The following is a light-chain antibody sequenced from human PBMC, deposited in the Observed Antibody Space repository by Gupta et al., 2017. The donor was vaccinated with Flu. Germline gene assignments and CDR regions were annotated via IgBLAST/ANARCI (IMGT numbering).Light chain of an antibody. CDR2: EVS. V-gene: IGLV2-14*01. CDR1: SSDVGGYNY. J-gene: IGLJ2*01. CDR3: SSYTSSSTLDVV. Sequence: QSALTHPASVSGSPGQSITISCTGTSSDVGGYNYVSWYQQHPGKAPKPMIYEVSNRPSGVSNRFSGSKSGNTASLTISGLQAEDEADYYCSSYTSSSTLDVVFGGGTKLTVL.